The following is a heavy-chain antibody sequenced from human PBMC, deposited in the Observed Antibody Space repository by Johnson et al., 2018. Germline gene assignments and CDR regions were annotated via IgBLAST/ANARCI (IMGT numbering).Heavy chain of an antibody. V-gene: IGHV5-51*01. CDR2: IYPGDSDT. J-gene: IGHJ5*02. CDR1: GYSFTSYW. D-gene: IGHD3-22*01. CDR3: PRPRGYYDSSGYYYGVGWFDP. Sequence: VQLVQSGAEVKKPGESLKISCKGSGYSFTSYWIGWVRQMPGKGLEWMGIIYPGDSDTRYSPSFQGPGTIPAAKSISTAYLQWSSLKASDTAIYYCPRPRGYYDSSGYYYGVGWFDPWGQGTLVTVSS.